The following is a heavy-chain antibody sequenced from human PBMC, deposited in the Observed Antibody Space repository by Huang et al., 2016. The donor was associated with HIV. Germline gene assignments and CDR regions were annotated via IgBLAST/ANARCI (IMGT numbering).Heavy chain of an antibody. D-gene: IGHD2-21*01. CDR1: GYTLTELS. J-gene: IGHJ3*02. Sequence: QVQLVQSGAEVKKPGASVKVSCKVSGYTLTELSIHWVRQAPGKGIEWMGGFAPEHGETIYAQNFQDRVTMTEDTSTDTAYMELHSLRPEDTAVYYCAAGYDTYYDIWGQGTMVIASS. V-gene: IGHV1-24*01. CDR3: AAGYDTYYDI. CDR2: FAPEHGET.